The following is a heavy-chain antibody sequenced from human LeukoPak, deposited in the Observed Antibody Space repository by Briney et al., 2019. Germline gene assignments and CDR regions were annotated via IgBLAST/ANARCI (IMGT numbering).Heavy chain of an antibody. CDR3: ASGDRVANFDF. D-gene: IGHD3-10*01. CDR2: IYDNGYSAST. CDR1: RVSISSNY. J-gene: IGHJ4*02. Sequence: PSETLSLTCTLSRVSISSNYWSWIRQPPGKELKSIGNIYDNGYSASTNYNPSLKSRVTISVDTSKNQFSLNLNSVTAADTAIYYCASGDRVANFDFWGQGTLVTVSS. V-gene: IGHV4-59*01.